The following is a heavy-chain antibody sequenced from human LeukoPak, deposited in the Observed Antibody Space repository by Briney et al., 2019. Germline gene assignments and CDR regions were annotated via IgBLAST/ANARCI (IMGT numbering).Heavy chain of an antibody. J-gene: IGHJ4*02. D-gene: IGHD2-2*01. CDR1: GGSFSGYY. Sequence: PSETLSLTCAVYGGSFSGYYWSWIRQPPGKGLGWIGEINYSGSTNYNPSLKSRVTISVDTSKNQFSLKLSSVTAADTAVYYCARVYSGSIVVVPADRYYFDYWGQGTLLTVSS. CDR2: INYSGST. CDR3: ARVYSGSIVVVPADRYYFDY. V-gene: IGHV4-34*01.